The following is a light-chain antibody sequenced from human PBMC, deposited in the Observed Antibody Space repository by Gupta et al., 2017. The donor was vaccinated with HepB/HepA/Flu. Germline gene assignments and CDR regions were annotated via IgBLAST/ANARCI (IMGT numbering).Light chain of an antibody. CDR3: MQALESPRT. CDR2: LGS. Sequence: DIVMTQSPLSLPVTPGEPASISCRSSQSLVRSNGYNYLEWYLQRPGQSPQLLIYLGSNRASGVPDRFPGRGSGADFTLKISRVEADDVGVYYCMQALESPRTFGQGTKLEIK. CDR1: QSLVRSNGYNY. V-gene: IGKV2-28*01. J-gene: IGKJ2*02.